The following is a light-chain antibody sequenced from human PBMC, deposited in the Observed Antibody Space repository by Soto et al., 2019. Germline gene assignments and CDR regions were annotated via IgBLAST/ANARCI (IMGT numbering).Light chain of an antibody. V-gene: IGLV2-14*01. CDR3: SSYTSTSTLV. CDR1: SSDVGGYNF. J-gene: IGLJ2*01. Sequence: QSVLTQPASVSGSPGQSITISCIGTSSDVGGYNFVSWYQQHPGKAPKLIIYDVSDRPSGVSNRFSGSKSGNTASLTISGLQAEDEADYYCSSYTSTSTLVFGGGTKLTVL. CDR2: DVS.